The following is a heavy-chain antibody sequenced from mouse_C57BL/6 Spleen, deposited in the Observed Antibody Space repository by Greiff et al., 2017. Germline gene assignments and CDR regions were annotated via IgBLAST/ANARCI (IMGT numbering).Heavy chain of an antibody. V-gene: IGHV1-15*01. Sequence: QVQLQQSGAELVRPGASVTLSCKASGYTFTDYEMHWVKQTPVHGLEWIGAIDPETGGTAYNQKFKGKAILTADKSSSTAYMELRSLTSEDSAVYYCTRAGDSYYKDYYAMDYWGEGNSVTVSP. D-gene: IGHD2-3*01. CDR1: GYTFTDYE. CDR3: TRAGDSYYKDYYAMDY. CDR2: IDPETGGT. J-gene: IGHJ4*01.